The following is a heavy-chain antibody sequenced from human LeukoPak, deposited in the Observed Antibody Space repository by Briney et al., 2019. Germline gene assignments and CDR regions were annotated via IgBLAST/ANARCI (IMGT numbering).Heavy chain of an antibody. J-gene: IGHJ3*02. CDR2: IYPGDSDT. Sequence: GESPKISSKRPASSFTTHWIGWAPQLPGKGLAWMGIIYPGDSDTRYSPSFQGQVTISADKSISTAYLQWSSLKASDTAMYYCARHSPRAFDIWGQGTMVTVSS. CDR3: ARHSPRAFDI. CDR1: ASSFTTHW. V-gene: IGHV5-51*01.